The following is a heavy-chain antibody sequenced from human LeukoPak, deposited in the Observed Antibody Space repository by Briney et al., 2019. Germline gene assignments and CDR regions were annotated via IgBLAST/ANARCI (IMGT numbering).Heavy chain of an antibody. Sequence: GSLRLSCSAPGITFTKPWMSWVRQAPGKGLEWVARMNLDGSEKYYVDSVKGRFTISRDNAKTSLYLEMNSLRAEDTAVYYCARDATYDYWGQGTLVTVSS. CDR2: MNLDGSEK. CDR1: GITFTKPW. V-gene: IGHV3-7*01. J-gene: IGHJ4*02. CDR3: ARDATYDY.